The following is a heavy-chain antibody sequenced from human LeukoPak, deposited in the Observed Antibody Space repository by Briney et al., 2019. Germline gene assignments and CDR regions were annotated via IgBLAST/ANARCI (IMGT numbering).Heavy chain of an antibody. CDR3: AADWSLDY. Sequence: GGSLRLSCAASGFTVSSNDMNWVRQAPGKGLEWVSIIHIGNSTYYADSVKGRFTISRDNSKNTLYLQMNSLRAEDTAVYYCAADWSLDYWGQGTLVTVSS. J-gene: IGHJ4*02. D-gene: IGHD3/OR15-3a*01. CDR2: IHIGNST. V-gene: IGHV3-66*01. CDR1: GFTVSSND.